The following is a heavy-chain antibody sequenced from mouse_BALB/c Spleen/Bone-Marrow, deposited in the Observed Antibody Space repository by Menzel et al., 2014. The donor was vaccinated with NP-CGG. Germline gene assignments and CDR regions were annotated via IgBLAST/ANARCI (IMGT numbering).Heavy chain of an antibody. Sequence: EVKLEESGGGLVQPGGSLRLSCATSGFTFTDYYMSWVRQPPGKALEWLGFIRNKANGYTTEYSASVKGRFTISRDNSQSILYLQMNTLRAEDSATYYCARDRRYDLAWFAYWGQGTLVTASA. J-gene: IGHJ3*01. CDR1: GFTFTDYY. V-gene: IGHV7-3*02. CDR2: IRNKANGYTT. CDR3: ARDRRYDLAWFAY. D-gene: IGHD2-14*01.